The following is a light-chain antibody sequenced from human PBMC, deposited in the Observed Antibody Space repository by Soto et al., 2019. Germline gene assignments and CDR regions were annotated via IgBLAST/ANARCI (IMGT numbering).Light chain of an antibody. Sequence: EIVLTQSPGALSLSPGEGATLSCRASQSLSSSYVAWYQQKLGQPPRLLIYGASNRATGIPDRFSGSWSGTEFTLTISRLEPEDFVVYYCQQYGISPSYTFAQGTKV. CDR2: GAS. CDR3: QQYGISPSYT. CDR1: QSLSSSY. V-gene: IGKV3-20*01. J-gene: IGKJ2*01.